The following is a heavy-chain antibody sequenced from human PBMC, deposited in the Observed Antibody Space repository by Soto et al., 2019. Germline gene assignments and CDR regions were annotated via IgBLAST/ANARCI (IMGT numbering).Heavy chain of an antibody. Sequence: SETLSLTCNVSGGSISDFYWSWIRQSPGKRLGWIGYLYYTGSTNYNPALKSRVTISLDTSKNQFSLKVRSVTAADTAVYYCARGGGYDFRSSQAPPIDVWGQGTTVTVSS. V-gene: IGHV4-59*01. CDR3: ARGGGYDFRSSQAPPIDV. J-gene: IGHJ6*02. CDR1: GGSISDFY. CDR2: LYYTGST. D-gene: IGHD3-3*01.